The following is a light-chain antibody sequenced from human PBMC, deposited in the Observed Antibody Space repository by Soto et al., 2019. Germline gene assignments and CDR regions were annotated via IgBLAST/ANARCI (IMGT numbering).Light chain of an antibody. CDR2: TSN. J-gene: IGLJ2*01. CDR1: SSNIGRNT. CDR3: SAWDDSLNGVI. Sequence: QAVVTQPPSASGTPGQRVTISCSGSSSNIGRNTVNWYRHLPATAPQLLIYTSNQRPSGVPDRFSGSKSGTSASLAISGLQSEDEADYYCSAWDDSLNGVIFGGGTKLTVL. V-gene: IGLV1-44*01.